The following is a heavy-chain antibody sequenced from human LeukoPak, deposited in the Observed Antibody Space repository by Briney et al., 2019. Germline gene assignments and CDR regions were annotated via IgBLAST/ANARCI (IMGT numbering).Heavy chain of an antibody. Sequence: PSETLSLTCAVYGGSFSGYYWSWIRQPPGRGLEWIGEIHHSGSTNYNPSLKSRVTISVDTSKNQFSLKLSSVTAADTAVYYCARGPRWFDPWGQGALVTVSS. V-gene: IGHV4-34*01. CDR2: IHHSGST. CDR1: GGSFSGYY. CDR3: ARGPRWFDP. J-gene: IGHJ5*02.